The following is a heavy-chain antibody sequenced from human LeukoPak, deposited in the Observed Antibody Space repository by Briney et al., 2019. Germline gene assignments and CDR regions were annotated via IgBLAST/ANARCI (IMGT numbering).Heavy chain of an antibody. CDR1: GFTFSSYA. J-gene: IGHJ4*02. V-gene: IGHV3-23*01. CDR2: SSASGDNT. CDR3: AKSLYDGSGYYPIFDY. D-gene: IGHD3-22*01. Sequence: PGGSLRLSCAASGFTFSSYAMSWVRQAPGKGLEWVSASSASGDNTYYADSVKGRSTISRDNSKSTLYLQMNSLRAEDTAVYYCAKSLYDGSGYYPIFDYWGQGTLVTVSS.